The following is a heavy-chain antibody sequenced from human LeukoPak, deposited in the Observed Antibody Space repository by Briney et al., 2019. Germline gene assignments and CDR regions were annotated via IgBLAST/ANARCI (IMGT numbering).Heavy chain of an antibody. CDR1: GFTFSSYA. D-gene: IGHD4-17*01. Sequence: GRSLRLSCAASGFTFSSYAMHWVRQASGRGLEWVSGITDSGRKTYYADSVKGRFSISRDNSKNTVYLQMSDLRAEDTAVYYCAKITKATTPNYWGQGTLVTVSS. J-gene: IGHJ4*02. CDR2: ITDSGRKT. V-gene: IGHV3-23*01. CDR3: AKITKATTPNY.